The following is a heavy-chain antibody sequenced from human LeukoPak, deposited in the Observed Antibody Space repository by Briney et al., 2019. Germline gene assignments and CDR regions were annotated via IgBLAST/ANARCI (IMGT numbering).Heavy chain of an antibody. Sequence: PGGSLRLSCAASGFTFSGSAMHWVRQASGKGLEWVGRIRSKANSYATAYAASVKGRFTISRDDSKNTAYLQMNSLKTEDTAVYYCTRLNPTYWYFDLWGRGTLVTVSS. J-gene: IGHJ2*01. CDR1: GFTFSGSA. D-gene: IGHD1-14*01. V-gene: IGHV3-73*01. CDR2: IRSKANSYAT. CDR3: TRLNPTYWYFDL.